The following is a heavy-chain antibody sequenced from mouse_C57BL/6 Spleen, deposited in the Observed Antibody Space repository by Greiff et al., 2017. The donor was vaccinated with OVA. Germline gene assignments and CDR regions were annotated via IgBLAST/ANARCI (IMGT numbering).Heavy chain of an antibody. D-gene: IGHD1-1*01. Sequence: QVQLQQSGAELVRPGSSVKLSCKASGYTFTSYWMHWVKQRPIQGLEWIGNIDPSDSETHYNQKFKDKATLTVDKSSSTAYMQLSSLTSEDSAVYYCARHYYGSSFYFDYWGQGTTLTVSS. CDR1: GYTFTSYW. J-gene: IGHJ2*01. CDR3: ARHYYGSSFYFDY. V-gene: IGHV1-52*01. CDR2: IDPSDSET.